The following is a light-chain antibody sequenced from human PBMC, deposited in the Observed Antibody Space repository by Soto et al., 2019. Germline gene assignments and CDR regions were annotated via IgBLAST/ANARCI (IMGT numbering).Light chain of an antibody. CDR3: LQDYNLLT. V-gene: IGKV1-6*01. CDR2: GAS. J-gene: IGKJ4*01. CDR1: QAIGND. Sequence: AIQMTQSPSSLSASVGDRVTITCRASQAIGNDLAWYQQKPGEAPNLLIYGASSLQGGVPSRFSGSGSGTDFTLTISSLQPEDFATYYCLQDYNLLTFGGGTKVELK.